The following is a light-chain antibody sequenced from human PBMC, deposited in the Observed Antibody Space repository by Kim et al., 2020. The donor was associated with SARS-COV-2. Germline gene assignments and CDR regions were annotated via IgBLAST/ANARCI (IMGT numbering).Light chain of an antibody. V-gene: IGKV3-15*01. CDR1: QNVYSN. J-gene: IGKJ4*01. CDR2: AVS. Sequence: SPGDSATLSCRASQNVYSNLAWYQQKPGQAPRLLIYAVSTRATGIPDRFRGSGAGTEFTLTISSLQPEDSAVYYCQQYKNWPPLTFGGGTKVDIK. CDR3: QQYKNWPPLT.